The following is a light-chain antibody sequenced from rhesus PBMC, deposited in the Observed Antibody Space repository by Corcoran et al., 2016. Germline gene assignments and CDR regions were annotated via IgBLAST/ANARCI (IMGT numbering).Light chain of an antibody. Sequence: EIVMTQSPATLALSPGERATLSCRASQSVSSYLAWYQQKPGQAPRLLIYGASSRATGIPDRFSGSGSGTECNLTIISLEPEDVGVYFCLQSSNWPLTFGGGTKVEIK. J-gene: IGKJ4*01. CDR1: QSVSSY. CDR3: LQSSNWPLT. V-gene: IGKV3-24*04. CDR2: GAS.